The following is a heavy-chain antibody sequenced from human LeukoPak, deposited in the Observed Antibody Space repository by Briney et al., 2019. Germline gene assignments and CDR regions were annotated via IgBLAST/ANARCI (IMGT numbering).Heavy chain of an antibody. CDR1: GFTFSSYA. J-gene: IGHJ4*02. D-gene: IGHD1-26*01. CDR3: ARVLGSAIVGATDLDY. CDR2: ISYDGSNK. V-gene: IGHV3-30-3*01. Sequence: GGSLRLSCAASGFTFSSYAMHWVRQAPVKALEWVAVISYDGSNKYYADSVKGRFTISRDNSKNTLYLQMNSLRAEDTAVYYCARVLGSAIVGATDLDYWGQGTLVTVSS.